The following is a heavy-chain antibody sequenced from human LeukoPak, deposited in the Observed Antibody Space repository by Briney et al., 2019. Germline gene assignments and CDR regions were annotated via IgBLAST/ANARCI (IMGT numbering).Heavy chain of an antibody. V-gene: IGHV3-43*01. J-gene: IGHJ2*01. CDR2: ISWDGGST. CDR3: AKSMVSGSSHWYFDL. CDR1: GFTFDDYT. D-gene: IGHD3-10*01. Sequence: KTGGSLRLSCAASGFTFDDYTMHWVRQAPGKGVEWVSLISWDGGSTYYADSVKGRFTISRDNSKNSLYLQMNSLRTEDTALYYCAKSMVSGSSHWYFDLWGRGTLVTVSS.